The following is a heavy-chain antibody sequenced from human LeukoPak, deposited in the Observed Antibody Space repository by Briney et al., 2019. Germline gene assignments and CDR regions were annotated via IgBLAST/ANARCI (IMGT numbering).Heavy chain of an antibody. CDR1: GFTFSNYW. CDR3: TRSFDS. V-gene: IGHV3-74*01. Sequence: GGSLRLSCAASGFTFSNYWMHWVRQAPGKGLVWVSYINIDGSRTNYADSVKGRFTISRDNAKNTFYLQMDNLRAEDTAVYYCTRSFDSWGQGTLVTVFS. CDR2: INIDGSRT. J-gene: IGHJ4*02.